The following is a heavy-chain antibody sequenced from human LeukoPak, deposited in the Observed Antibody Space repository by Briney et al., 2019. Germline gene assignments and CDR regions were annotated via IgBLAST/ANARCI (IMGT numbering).Heavy chain of an antibody. CDR2: INTDGSST. D-gene: IGHD1-26*01. V-gene: IGHV3-74*01. CDR1: GFTFSSYC. CDR3: ASLASNSGNYRAFDL. J-gene: IGHJ3*01. Sequence: PGGSLRLSCAASGFTFSSYCMHWVRKGPGKGLVWVSRINTDGSSTSYADSVKGRFTISRDNVKNTLYLQMNSLRVDDTAVYYCASLASNSGNYRAFDLWGQGTMVTVSS.